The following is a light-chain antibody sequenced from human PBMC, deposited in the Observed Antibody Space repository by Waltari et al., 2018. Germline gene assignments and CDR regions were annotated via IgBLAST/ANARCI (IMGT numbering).Light chain of an antibody. CDR3: QQYDSYSLT. CDR1: QNINRW. J-gene: IGKJ4*01. Sequence: DIQMTQYPSTLSASVGDSVTITCRASQNINRWLACYQQKPGTVPKLLIFKASSLKSGVPSRFSGSGSGTEFTLTISSLQPDDFATYYCQQYDSYSLTFGGGTKEEI. CDR2: KAS. V-gene: IGKV1-5*03.